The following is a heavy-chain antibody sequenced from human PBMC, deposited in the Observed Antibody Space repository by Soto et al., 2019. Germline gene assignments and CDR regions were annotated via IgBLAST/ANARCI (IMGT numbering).Heavy chain of an antibody. J-gene: IGHJ6*02. Sequence: EVQLVESGGGLVQPGGSLRLSCAASGFTFSNFWMTWVRQAPGKGLEWVATIKQDGSEKHYVDSVKGRFSISRDNAKNSLDLQMNNLQVEDTAVYYCARDSPEMAGTYYHYGLDVWGRGTKINFSS. V-gene: IGHV3-7*01. D-gene: IGHD1-1*01. CDR3: ARDSPEMAGTYYHYGLDV. CDR2: IKQDGSEK. CDR1: GFTFSNFW.